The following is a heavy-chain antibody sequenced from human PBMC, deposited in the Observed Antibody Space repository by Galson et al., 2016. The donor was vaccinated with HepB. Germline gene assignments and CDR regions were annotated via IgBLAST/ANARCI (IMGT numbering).Heavy chain of an antibody. CDR2: INRDGSGT. CDR3: ARWGRPSGLDI. J-gene: IGHJ3*02. V-gene: IGHV3-74*03. Sequence: SLRLSCADSESTFGNHWVYWVRQAPGKGLVWVSKINRDGSGTAYADSVNGRFTISRDNAKNTLYLQMNSLRDEDTALYYWARWGRPSGLDIWGQGTMVHVSS. CDR1: ESTFGNHW. D-gene: IGHD3-16*01.